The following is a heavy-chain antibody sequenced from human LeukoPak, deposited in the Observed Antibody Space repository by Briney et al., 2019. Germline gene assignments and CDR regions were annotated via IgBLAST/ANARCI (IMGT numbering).Heavy chain of an antibody. D-gene: IGHD6-13*01. CDR1: GFTFSSYA. J-gene: IGHJ4*02. Sequence: GRSLRLSCAASGFTFSSYAMHWVRQAPGKGLEWVAVISYDGSNKYYADSVKGRFSISRDNSKNTLYLQMNSLRAEDTAVYYCASSWYSTTPDYWGQGTLVTVS. V-gene: IGHV3-30*04. CDR2: ISYDGSNK. CDR3: ASSWYSTTPDY.